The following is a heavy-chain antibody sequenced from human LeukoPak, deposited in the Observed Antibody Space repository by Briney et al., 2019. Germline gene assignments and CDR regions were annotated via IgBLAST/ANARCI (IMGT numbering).Heavy chain of an antibody. CDR3: ASSYRSLPLYYYYYMDV. D-gene: IGHD6-6*01. V-gene: IGHV1-69*06. Sequence: SVKLSCKASAGTFISYAISRVRQAPGQGLEWMGGIIPIFSTANYAQKFQGRVTITAYKSTSAAYMELSSQRSEDTAVYYCASSYRSLPLYYYYYMDVWGKGTTVTVSS. CDR1: AGTFISYA. CDR2: IIPIFSTA. J-gene: IGHJ6*03.